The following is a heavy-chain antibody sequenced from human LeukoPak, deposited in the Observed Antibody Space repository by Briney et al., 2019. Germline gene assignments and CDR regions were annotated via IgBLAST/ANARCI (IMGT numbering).Heavy chain of an antibody. CDR2: ISSSSSYI. CDR3: ARVGYYYDSSGLLG. D-gene: IGHD3-22*01. Sequence: GGSLRLSCAASGFTFSSYSMNWVRQAPGKGLEWVSSISSSSSYIYYADSVKGRFTISRDNAKKSLYLQMNSLRAEDTAVYYCARVGYYYDSSGLLGWGQGTLVTVSS. CDR1: GFTFSSYS. V-gene: IGHV3-21*01. J-gene: IGHJ4*02.